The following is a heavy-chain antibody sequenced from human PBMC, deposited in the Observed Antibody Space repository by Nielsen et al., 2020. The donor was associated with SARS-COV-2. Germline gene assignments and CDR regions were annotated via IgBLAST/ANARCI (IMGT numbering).Heavy chain of an antibody. CDR3: ARGDIAVVTAAMLRGNDAFDI. Sequence: SETVSLTCTVSGGSLSSRNYYWGWIRPPPGKGLEWIGTIYYSGSVSYNPSLRSRVTISVDTSKKHFSLKLMSVTAADTAVYFCARGDIAVVTAAMLRGNDAFDIWGQGTMVRVSS. J-gene: IGHJ3*02. CDR2: IYYSGSV. V-gene: IGHV4-39*02. D-gene: IGHD2-2*01. CDR1: GGSLSSRNYY.